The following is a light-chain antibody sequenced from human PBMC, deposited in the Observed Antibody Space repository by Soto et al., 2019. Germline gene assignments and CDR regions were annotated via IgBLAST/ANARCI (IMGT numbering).Light chain of an antibody. V-gene: IGKV3-15*01. CDR2: GAS. Sequence: EIVMTQSPATVSVSPGERATLSCRASQSVGSNLAWYQQKPGQAPRLLIYGASTRATGIPARVSGSGSGTXXXXXXXXXQSEDIAVYYCQQYNNWPPLTFGGGTKVEIK. J-gene: IGKJ4*01. CDR1: QSVGSN. CDR3: QQYNNWPPLT.